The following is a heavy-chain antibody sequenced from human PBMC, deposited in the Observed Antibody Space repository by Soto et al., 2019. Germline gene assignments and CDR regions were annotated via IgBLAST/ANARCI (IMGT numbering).Heavy chain of an antibody. CDR2: IHSTRSP. J-gene: IGHJ5*02. Sequence: SETLSLTCTVSGDSVSKYYWNWIRQPAGKGLEWIGRIHSTRSPDYNPSLKSRVTLSVDTSKNQFSLKLSLTSVTAADTAVYYCARSPAYGDYANLDTWRQGTLVTVSS. CDR3: ARSPAYGDYANLDT. CDR1: GDSVSKYY. V-gene: IGHV4-4*07. D-gene: IGHD4-17*01.